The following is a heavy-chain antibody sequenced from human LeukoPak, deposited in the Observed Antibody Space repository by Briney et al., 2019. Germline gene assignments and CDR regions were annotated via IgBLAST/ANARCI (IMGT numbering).Heavy chain of an antibody. CDR3: AKQPYQYVSGSPSWFDP. J-gene: IGHJ5*02. CDR1: GFTFSNYA. V-gene: IGHV3-23*01. CDR2: IGGSSGKI. D-gene: IGHD3-10*01. Sequence: GGSLRLSCAASGFTFSNYAMAWVRQAPGKGLEWVSGIGGSSGKIFYAESVRGRFTISRDNSKNTLYLQMNTLRAEDTAVYFCAKQPYQYVSGSPSWFDPWGQGTLVTVSS.